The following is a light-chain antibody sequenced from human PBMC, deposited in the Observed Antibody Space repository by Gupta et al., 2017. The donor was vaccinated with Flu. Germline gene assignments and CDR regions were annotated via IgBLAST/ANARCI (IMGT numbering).Light chain of an antibody. CDR1: SSNIGSNY. J-gene: IGLJ3*02. CDR3: ATGDETRSAWV. V-gene: IGLV1-47*01. Sequence: SVLTQPPSASGPPGPRVTISCSGGSSNIGSNYASWYQQLPGTAPKFLIYGNDLRPSGVPDRFSGSKSGTSAALAISGLRSEDEADYYCATGDETRSAWVFGGGTKLTVL. CDR2: GND.